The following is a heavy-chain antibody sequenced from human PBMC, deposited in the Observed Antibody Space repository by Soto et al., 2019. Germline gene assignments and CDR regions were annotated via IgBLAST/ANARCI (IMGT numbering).Heavy chain of an antibody. J-gene: IGHJ4*02. CDR1: GFTFSNNW. Sequence: EVQLVESVGGLVQPGGSLRLSCTASGFTFSNNWMTWVRQAPGKGLEWVASIKQDGSEKYYVDSVQGRFTISRDNAKNSLHVQMNSLRAEDTAVYYCARASRNYSDSSGLDFWGQGTLVTVSS. CDR2: IKQDGSEK. D-gene: IGHD3-22*01. V-gene: IGHV3-7*03. CDR3: ARASRNYSDSSGLDF.